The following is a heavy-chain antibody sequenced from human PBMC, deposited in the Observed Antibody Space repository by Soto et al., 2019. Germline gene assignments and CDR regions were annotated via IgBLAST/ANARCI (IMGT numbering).Heavy chain of an antibody. V-gene: IGHV3-21*01. D-gene: IGHD3-22*01. CDR3: APDGRSGYRNFDF. CDR1: GFTFNLYT. Sequence: DVQLVESGGGLVKPGGSLRLSCTASGFTFNLYTLNWVRQAPGKGLEWVSSISSTSSYIYYADSVKGRFAISRDNAEKSLFLQMSDLRAEDTALYYCAPDGRSGYRNFDFWGQGTLVTVSS. CDR2: ISSTSSYI. J-gene: IGHJ4*02.